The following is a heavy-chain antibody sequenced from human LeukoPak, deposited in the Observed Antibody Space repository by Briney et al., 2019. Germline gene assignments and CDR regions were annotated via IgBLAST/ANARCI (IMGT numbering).Heavy chain of an antibody. CDR2: IYPGDSDS. D-gene: IGHD3-3*01. V-gene: IGHV5-51*01. Sequence: GESLKISCKGSGHSFTNYWIGWVRQMPGKGLEWMGIIYPGDSDSRYSPSFQGQVTISADKSISTAYLQWSSLTASDTAMYYCARSRSIIIQSTFGIWGQGTMVTVSS. CDR1: GHSFTNYW. J-gene: IGHJ3*02. CDR3: ARSRSIIIQSTFGI.